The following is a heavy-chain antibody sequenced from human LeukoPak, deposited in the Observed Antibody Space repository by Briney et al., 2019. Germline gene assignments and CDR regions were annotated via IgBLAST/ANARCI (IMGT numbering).Heavy chain of an antibody. D-gene: IGHD3-9*01. J-gene: IGHJ4*02. CDR1: GFTFSSYA. V-gene: IGHV3-30*14. CDR3: AREGILTGYYQTDFDY. CDR2: ISYDGSNK. Sequence: GGSLRLSCAASGFTFSSYAMHWVRQAPGKGLEWVAVISYDGSNKYYADSVKGRFTISRDNSKNTLYLQMNSPRAEDTAVYYCAREGILTGYYQTDFDYWGQGTLVTVSS.